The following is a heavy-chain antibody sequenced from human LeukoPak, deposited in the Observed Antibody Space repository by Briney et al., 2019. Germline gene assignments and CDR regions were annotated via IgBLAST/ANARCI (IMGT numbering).Heavy chain of an antibody. CDR3: ARDRGAQHYYQSFGYYYFDY. CDR1: GGSIGSYY. D-gene: IGHD3-22*01. Sequence: PSETLSLTCTVSGGSIGSYYWSWIRQPAGKGLEWIGRMYSSGSTNYNPSLKSRVIMSVDTSKNQFSLKLSSVTAADTAIYYCARDRGAQHYYQSFGYYYFDYWGQGTLVTASS. CDR2: MYSSGST. V-gene: IGHV4-4*07. J-gene: IGHJ4*02.